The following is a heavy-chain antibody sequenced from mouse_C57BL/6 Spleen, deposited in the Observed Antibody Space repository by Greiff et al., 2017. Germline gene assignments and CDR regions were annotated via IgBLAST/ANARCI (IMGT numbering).Heavy chain of an antibody. CDR2: ISSGSSTI. CDR1: GFTFSDYG. Sequence: EVKVEESGGGLVKPGGSLKLPCAASGFTFSDYGMHWVRQAPEKGLAWVAYISSGSSTIYYADTVKGRFTISRDNAKNTLFLQMTSLRSEDTAMYYCARGDTTVAPWGQGTLVTVSA. D-gene: IGHD1-1*01. V-gene: IGHV5-17*01. J-gene: IGHJ3*01. CDR3: ARGDTTVAP.